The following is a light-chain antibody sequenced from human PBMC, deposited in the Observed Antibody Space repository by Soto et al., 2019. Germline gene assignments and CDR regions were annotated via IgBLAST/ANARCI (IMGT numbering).Light chain of an antibody. CDR3: QSYSGTNVV. V-gene: IGLV6-57*04. CDR1: SGSIDSNY. Sequence: NFMLTQPHSVSESPGKTVTFSCTRSSGSIDSNYVQWYQQLPDSAPTIVISEDNQRASGVPDRFSGSIDTSSNSASLTISGVKTEDETHYYSQSYSGTNVVFGGVTAVTL. CDR2: EDN. J-gene: IGLJ2*01.